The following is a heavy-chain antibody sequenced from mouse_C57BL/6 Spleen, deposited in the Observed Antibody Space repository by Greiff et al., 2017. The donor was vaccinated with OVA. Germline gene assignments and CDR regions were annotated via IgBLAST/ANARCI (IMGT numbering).Heavy chain of an antibody. J-gene: IGHJ2*01. D-gene: IGHD4-1*01. CDR3: ARWGKLGYYFDY. Sequence: QVHVKQPGAELVKPGASVKMSCKASGYTFTSYWITWVKQRPGQGLAWIGDIYPGSGSTNYNEKFKSKATLTVDTSSSTAYMQLSSLTSEDSAVYYCARWGKLGYYFDYWGQGTTLTVSS. V-gene: IGHV1-55*01. CDR1: GYTFTSYW. CDR2: IYPGSGST.